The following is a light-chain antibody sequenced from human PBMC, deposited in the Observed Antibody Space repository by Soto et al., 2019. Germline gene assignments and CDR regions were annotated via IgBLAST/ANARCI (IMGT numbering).Light chain of an antibody. CDR1: SSNIGAGYE. Sequence: QSVLTQPPSVSEAPGQRVTISCTGSSSNIGAGYEAHWYQQVPGTAPKLLIYENNNRPSGVPDRFSGPKSGTSASLAITGLQAEDEAEYYCQSHDSSLSGYVFGTGTKLTVL. CDR2: ENN. J-gene: IGLJ1*01. CDR3: QSHDSSLSGYV. V-gene: IGLV1-40*01.